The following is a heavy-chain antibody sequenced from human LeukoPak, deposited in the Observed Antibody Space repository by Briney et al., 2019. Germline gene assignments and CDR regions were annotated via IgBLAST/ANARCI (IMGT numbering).Heavy chain of an antibody. V-gene: IGHV3-23*01. CDR2: ISDSGATT. CDR1: GFTFTNYA. Sequence: VGSLRLSCAASGFTFTNYAMNWVRQAPGKELEWVSGISDSGATTYFADSVKGRFTISRDNSKNTLYLQMNGLRAEDTAIYYCAKGDWSTRWTFFDYWGQGTLVTVSS. J-gene: IGHJ4*02. D-gene: IGHD2-21*02. CDR3: AKGDWSTRWTFFDY.